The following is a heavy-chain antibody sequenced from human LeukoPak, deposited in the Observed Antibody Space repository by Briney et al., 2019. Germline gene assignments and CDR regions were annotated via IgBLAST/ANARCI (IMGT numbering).Heavy chain of an antibody. CDR2: ISYDGSNK. CDR1: GFTFSSYA. D-gene: IGHD3-10*01. CDR3: ARDPQNYGSGSYEVPYFDY. J-gene: IGHJ4*02. V-gene: IGHV3-30*04. Sequence: GGSLRLSCAASGFTFSSYAMHWVRQAPGKGLEWVAVISYDGSNKYYADSVKGRFTISRDNSKNTLYLQMNSLRAEDTAVYYCARDPQNYGSGSYEVPYFDYWGQGTLVTVSS.